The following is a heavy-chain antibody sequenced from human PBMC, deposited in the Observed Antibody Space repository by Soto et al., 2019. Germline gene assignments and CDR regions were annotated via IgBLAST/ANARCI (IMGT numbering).Heavy chain of an antibody. CDR3: ARASYDIWTEPVHD. D-gene: IGHD3-9*01. Sequence: SVKVSCKASGDTFSSYAISWVRQAPGQGLEWMGGIIPIFGTANYAQKFQGRVTITADKSTSTAYMELSSLRSEDTAVYDCARASYDIWTEPVHDWGQGTLVTVSS. CDR1: GDTFSSYA. CDR2: IIPIFGTA. J-gene: IGHJ4*02. V-gene: IGHV1-69*06.